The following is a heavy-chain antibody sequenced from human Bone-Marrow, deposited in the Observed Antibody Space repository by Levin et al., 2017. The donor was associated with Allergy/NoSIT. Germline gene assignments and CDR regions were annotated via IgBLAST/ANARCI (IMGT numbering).Heavy chain of an antibody. Sequence: LSLTCAASGFTFSDYYMSWIRQAPGKGLEWVSYISSSGSTIYYADSVKGRFTISRDNAKNSLYLQMNSLRAEDTAVYYCARDCDYDSSGLCYYYYGMDVWGQGTTVTVSS. CDR1: GFTFSDYY. CDR2: ISSSGSTI. D-gene: IGHD3-22*01. V-gene: IGHV3-11*01. CDR3: ARDCDYDSSGLCYYYYGMDV. J-gene: IGHJ6*02.